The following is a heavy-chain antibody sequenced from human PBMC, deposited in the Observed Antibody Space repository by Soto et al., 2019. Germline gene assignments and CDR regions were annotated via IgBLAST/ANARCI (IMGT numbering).Heavy chain of an antibody. J-gene: IGHJ4*02. CDR2: INDDGTYT. Sequence: EVQLVEAGGGIVQPGGSLRLSCVGSAFTFSAYWMHWVRLVPGKGLVWVSRINDDGTYTSYADSVKGRFTISRDNAKNTLSLQMNSLRAEDKAVHSCARVERCSSTSCYSVFDYWGQGTLVSVSS. CDR3: ARVERCSSTSCYSVFDY. D-gene: IGHD2-2*01. V-gene: IGHV3-74*01. CDR1: AFTFSAYW.